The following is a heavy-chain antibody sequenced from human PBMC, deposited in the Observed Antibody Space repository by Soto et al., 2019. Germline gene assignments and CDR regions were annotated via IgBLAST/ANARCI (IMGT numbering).Heavy chain of an antibody. J-gene: IGHJ4*02. CDR1: GYSISITNW. Sequence: SETLSLTCAVSGYSISITNWCGCIRQPPGKGLEWIGYIYYSGSAHYNPSLNSRVTLSVDTSKNQFSLKLRSVTAVDTAVYYCARINSYGARFLTDWGQGIPVTVSS. CDR2: IYYSGSA. V-gene: IGHV4-28*01. D-gene: IGHD3-16*01. CDR3: ARINSYGARFLTD.